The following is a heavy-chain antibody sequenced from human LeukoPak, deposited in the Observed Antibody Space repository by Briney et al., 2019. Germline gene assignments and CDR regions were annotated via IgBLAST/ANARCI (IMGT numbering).Heavy chain of an antibody. CDR3: ARDLGNWDDY. V-gene: IGHV4-59*11. D-gene: IGHD7-27*01. CDR1: GGSISSHY. Sequence: PSETLSLTCTVSGGSISSHYWSWIRRPPGKGLEWIGYIYYSGSTNYNPSLKSRVTISVDTSKNQFSLKLSSVTAADTAVYYCARDLGNWDDYWGQGTLVTVSS. CDR2: IYYSGST. J-gene: IGHJ4*02.